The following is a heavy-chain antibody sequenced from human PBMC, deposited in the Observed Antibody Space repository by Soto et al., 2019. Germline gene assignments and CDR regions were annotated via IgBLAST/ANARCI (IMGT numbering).Heavy chain of an antibody. CDR2: IYYTGST. CDR3: ASFYHGYDFYDY. CDR1: GGSVSSGSYY. J-gene: IGHJ4*02. Sequence: QVQLQESGPRLVKPSETLSLTCGVSGGSVSSGSYYWSWILQPPGKGLEWIGYIYYTGSTKYNPSLKSRVTISLDTSKNQFSLKLSSVTAADTAVYYCASFYHGYDFYDYWGQGTLVTVSA. V-gene: IGHV4-61*01. D-gene: IGHD5-12*01.